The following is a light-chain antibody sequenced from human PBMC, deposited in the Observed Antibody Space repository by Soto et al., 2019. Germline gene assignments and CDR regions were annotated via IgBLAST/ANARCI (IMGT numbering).Light chain of an antibody. CDR3: IQTLQTPLT. Sequence: QSVLTQPPSVSGSPGQSVTISCTGTSSDVGSYNRVSWYQQPPGTAPKLMIYEVSNRASGVPDRFSGSGSGTDFTLKISRVEAEDFGVYYCIQTLQTPLTFGGGNK. V-gene: IGLV2-18*01. CDR1: SSDVGSYNR. CDR2: EVS. J-gene: IGLJ2*01.